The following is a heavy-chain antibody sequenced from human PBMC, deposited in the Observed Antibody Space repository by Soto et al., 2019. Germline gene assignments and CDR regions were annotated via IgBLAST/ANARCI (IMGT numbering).Heavy chain of an antibody. D-gene: IGHD1-26*01. Sequence: GGSLRLSCASSGFTFSSYSMNWVRQATGKGLEWVSYISSSSNTIYYADSVKGRFPISRDNAKNSLYLQMNSLRAEDTAVYYCARVELLRHYYGMDVWGQGTTVTVSS. J-gene: IGHJ6*02. CDR1: GFTFSSYS. CDR2: ISSSSNTI. CDR3: ARVELLRHYYGMDV. V-gene: IGHV3-48*01.